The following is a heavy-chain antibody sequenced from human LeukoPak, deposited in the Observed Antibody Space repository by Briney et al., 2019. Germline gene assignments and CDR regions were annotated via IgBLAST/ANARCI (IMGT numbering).Heavy chain of an antibody. CDR1: GFTFSSYA. D-gene: IGHD1-26*01. Sequence: PGRSLRLSCAASGFTFSSYAMSWVRQAPGKGLEWVSGISGSGGSTYYADSVKGRFTISRDNSKNKVYLQMSSLRAEDTAVYYCAKPYSGSYYFDYWGQGTLVTVSS. V-gene: IGHV3-23*01. CDR2: ISGSGGST. J-gene: IGHJ4*02. CDR3: AKPYSGSYYFDY.